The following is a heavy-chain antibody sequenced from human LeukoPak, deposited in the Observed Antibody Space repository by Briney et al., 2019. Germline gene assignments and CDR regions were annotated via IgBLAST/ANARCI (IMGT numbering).Heavy chain of an antibody. CDR1: GSSGTTNY. D-gene: IGHD3-10*01. CDR3: AKTRSNLRMSESDF. CDR2: VYGGDTT. V-gene: IGHV3-53*01. J-gene: IGHJ4*02. Sequence: GGCLRLSCAASGSSGTTNYMSWVRQAPGKGLEFVSIVYGGDTTVYADSVKGRFTISRDNAKNTLYLQMNNLRAEDTALYYCAKTRSNLRMSESDFWGQGTLVTVSS.